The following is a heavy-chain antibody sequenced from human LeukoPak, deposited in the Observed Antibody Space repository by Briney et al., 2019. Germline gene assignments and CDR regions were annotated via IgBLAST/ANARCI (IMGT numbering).Heavy chain of an antibody. CDR1: GGSISSYY. V-gene: IGHV4-4*07. Sequence: PSETLSLTCTVSGGSISSYYWSWIRQPAGKGLEWIGRIYTSGSTNYNPSLKSRVTMSVDTSKNQFSLKLSSVTAAGTAVYYCARDVVDPEMATISGVAAAFDIWGQGTMVTVSS. D-gene: IGHD5-24*01. J-gene: IGHJ3*02. CDR3: ARDVVDPEMATISGVAAAFDI. CDR2: IYTSGST.